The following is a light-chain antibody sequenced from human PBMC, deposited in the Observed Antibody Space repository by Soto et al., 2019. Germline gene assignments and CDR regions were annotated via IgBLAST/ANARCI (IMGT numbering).Light chain of an antibody. V-gene: IGLV1-40*01. CDR3: QSYDSSLSGLL. CDR1: SSNIGAGYD. Sequence: QSVLTQPPSVSGAPGQRVTISCTGSSSNIGAGYDVHWYQQLPGTAPKLLIYGNSNRPSGVPDRFSGSKSGTSASLAITGLQADDEADYYCQSYDSSLSGLLFGGGTKLTVL. J-gene: IGLJ2*01. CDR2: GNS.